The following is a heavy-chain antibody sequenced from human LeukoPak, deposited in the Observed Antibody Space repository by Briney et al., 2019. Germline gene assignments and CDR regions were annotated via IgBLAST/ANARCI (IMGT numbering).Heavy chain of an antibody. J-gene: IGHJ3*02. D-gene: IGHD6-13*01. Sequence: SETLSPTCTVSGGSISTSSYYWGWIRQPPGKGLEWIGTLHYSGSTYHNPSLRSRVTISVDTSKNRFSLKLSSLTVADTAVYYCARHRAADPSDAFDIWDQGTMVTVS. V-gene: IGHV4-39*01. CDR3: ARHRAADPSDAFDI. CDR1: GGSISTSSYY. CDR2: LHYSGST.